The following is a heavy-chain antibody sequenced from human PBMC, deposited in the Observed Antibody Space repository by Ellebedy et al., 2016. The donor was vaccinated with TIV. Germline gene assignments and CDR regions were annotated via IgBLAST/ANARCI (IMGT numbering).Heavy chain of an antibody. D-gene: IGHD3-10*01. CDR3: AKDWRITMVRGAYRGDYFDY. J-gene: IGHJ4*02. V-gene: IGHV3-49*03. Sequence: GESLKISXTASGFTFGDYAMSWFRQAPGKGLEWVGFIRSKAYGGTTEYAASVKGRFTISRDDSKSIAYLQMNSLRAEDTAVYYCAKDWRITMVRGAYRGDYFDYWGQGTLVTVSS. CDR1: GFTFGDYA. CDR2: IRSKAYGGTT.